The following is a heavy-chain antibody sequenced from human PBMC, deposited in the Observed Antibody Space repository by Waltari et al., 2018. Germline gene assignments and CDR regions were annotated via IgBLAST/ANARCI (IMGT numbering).Heavy chain of an antibody. CDR1: GFTFSSYS. Sequence: EVQLVESGGGLVQPGGSLRLSCAASGFTFSSYSLNWVRQAPGKGLEWVSYISSSSSTIYYADSVKGRFTISRDNAKNSLYLQMNSLRAEDTAVYYCARVLDGSGSYSLDYWGQGTLVTVSS. J-gene: IGHJ4*02. CDR2: ISSSSSTI. D-gene: IGHD3-10*01. V-gene: IGHV3-48*01. CDR3: ARVLDGSGSYSLDY.